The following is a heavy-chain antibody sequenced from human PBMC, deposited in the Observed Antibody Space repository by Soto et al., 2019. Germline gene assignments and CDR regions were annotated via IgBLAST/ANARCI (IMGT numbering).Heavy chain of an antibody. J-gene: IGHJ4*02. V-gene: IGHV4-4*01. CDR1: GGSISSSIW. CDR3: TRRGDGSGSLDY. Sequence: QVQLQESGPGLVKPPGTLSLTCAVSGGSISSSIWWTWVRLPPGKGLEWIGEIYHSGTTNYNPSLKSRVTISVAKSNNQFSLKLTSLTAADTAVYFCTRRGDGSGSLDYWGQGTLVTVFS. CDR2: IYHSGTT. D-gene: IGHD3-10*01.